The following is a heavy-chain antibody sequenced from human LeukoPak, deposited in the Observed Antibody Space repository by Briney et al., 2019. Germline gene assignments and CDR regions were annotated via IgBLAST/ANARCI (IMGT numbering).Heavy chain of an antibody. CDR3: ARNRYYYGSGNYGVPNWFDP. J-gene: IGHJ5*02. CDR1: GGSFSGYY. D-gene: IGHD3-10*01. Sequence: LETLSLTCAVYGGSFSGYYWSWIRQPPGKGLEWIGSIYYSGSTYYNPSLKSRVTISVDTSKNQFSLKLSSVTVADTAVYYCARNRYYYGSGNYGVPNWFDPWGQGTLVTVSS. V-gene: IGHV4-34*01. CDR2: IYYSGST.